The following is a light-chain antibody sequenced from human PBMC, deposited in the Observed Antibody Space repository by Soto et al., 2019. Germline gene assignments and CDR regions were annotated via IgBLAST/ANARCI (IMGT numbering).Light chain of an antibody. V-gene: IGKV1-8*01. CDR3: QFYNSYSWT. Sequence: AIRMTQSPSSFSASTGDRVTITCRASQGISSYLAWYQQKPGKAPKLLIHEASALESGVPSRFSGSGSGTEFTLSISGLQRDDFATYYCQFYNSYSWTFGQGTKVDIK. CDR2: EAS. CDR1: QGISSY. J-gene: IGKJ1*01.